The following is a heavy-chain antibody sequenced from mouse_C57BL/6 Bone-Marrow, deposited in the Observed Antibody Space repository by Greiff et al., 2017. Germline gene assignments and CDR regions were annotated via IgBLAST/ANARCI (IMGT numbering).Heavy chain of an antibody. V-gene: IGHV1-64*01. J-gene: IGHJ3*01. CDR2: IHPNSGST. CDR3: ARHGPCCFCNFGGWFAY. CDR1: GYTFTSYW. D-gene: IGHD2-1*01. Sequence: QVQLQQPGAELVKPGASVKLSCKASGYTFTSYWMHWVKQRPGQGLEWIGMIHPNSGSTNYNEKFKSKATLTVDKSSSTAYMQLSSLTSEDSAVYYCARHGPCCFCNFGGWFAYWGQGTLVTVSA.